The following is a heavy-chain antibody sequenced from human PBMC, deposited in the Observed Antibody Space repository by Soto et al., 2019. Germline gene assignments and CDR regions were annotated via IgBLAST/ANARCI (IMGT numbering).Heavy chain of an antibody. V-gene: IGHV1-2*04. CDR3: ARDSRDSSGPFDY. D-gene: IGHD3-22*01. J-gene: IGHJ4*02. Sequence: ASVKVSCKASGYTFTGYYMHWVRQAPGQGLEWMGWINPNSGGTNYAQKFQGWVTMTRDTSISTAYMELSRLRSDDTAVYYCARDSRDSSGPFDYWGQGTLVTVSS. CDR1: GYTFTGYY. CDR2: INPNSGGT.